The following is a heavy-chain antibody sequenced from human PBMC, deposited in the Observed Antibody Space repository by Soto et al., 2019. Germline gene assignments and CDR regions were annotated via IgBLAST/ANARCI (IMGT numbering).Heavy chain of an antibody. Sequence: ASVKVSCKASGGTFSSYAISWVRQAPGQGLEWMGGIIPIFGTANYAQKFQGRVTITADESTSTAYMELSSLRSEDTAVYYCAREGDYYGSGSAGIGMDVWGQGTTVTVPS. CDR2: IIPIFGTA. CDR3: AREGDYYGSGSAGIGMDV. J-gene: IGHJ6*02. V-gene: IGHV1-69*13. D-gene: IGHD3-10*01. CDR1: GGTFSSYA.